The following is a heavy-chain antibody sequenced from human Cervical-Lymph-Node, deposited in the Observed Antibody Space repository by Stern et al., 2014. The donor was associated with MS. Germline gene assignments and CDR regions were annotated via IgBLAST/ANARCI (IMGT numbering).Heavy chain of an antibody. CDR3: AHITAYSGTYPPSY. CDR2: IYWDDDK. CDR1: GFSLSTNGVG. V-gene: IGHV2-5*02. D-gene: IGHD1-26*01. J-gene: IGHJ4*02. Sequence: QITLKESGPTLVKPTQTLTPTCTFSGFSLSTNGVGVGWIRQPPGKALEWLALIYWDDDKRYSPSLKSRLTITKDTSKNQVVLTMTYMDPVDTATYYCAHITAYSGTYPPSYWGQGTLVTVSS.